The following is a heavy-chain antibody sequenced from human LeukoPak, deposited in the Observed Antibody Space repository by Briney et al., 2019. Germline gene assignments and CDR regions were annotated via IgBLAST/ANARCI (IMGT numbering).Heavy chain of an antibody. D-gene: IGHD3-22*01. J-gene: IGHJ5*02. V-gene: IGHV1-2*02. CDR1: GYTLTGYY. CDR2: INPNSGGT. Sequence: ASVTVSLTGSGYTLTGYYMHWVRQAPGQGLEWMGGINPNSGGTNYAQKFQGRVTMTRDTSISTAYMELSRLRSDDTAVYYCARVLAYYDSSGQLLNWFDPWGQGTLVTVSS. CDR3: ARVLAYYDSSGQLLNWFDP.